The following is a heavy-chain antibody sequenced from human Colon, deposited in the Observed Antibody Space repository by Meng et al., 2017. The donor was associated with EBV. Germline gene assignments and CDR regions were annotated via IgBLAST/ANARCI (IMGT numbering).Heavy chain of an antibody. CDR3: VKGTPGRSYCDY. J-gene: IGHJ4*02. Sequence: QVLLLQSGPGGKKPGASVRVSCKASPYAFGTYGISWVRQAPGLGLEWMGWFVNYRDTYPAPKFQDRVTMTTDTHTNTVIMELRSLTSDDTAVYYCVKGTPGRSYCDYWGQGTLVTVSS. V-gene: IGHV1-18*01. D-gene: IGHD3-10*01. CDR1: PYAFGTYG. CDR2: FVNYRDT.